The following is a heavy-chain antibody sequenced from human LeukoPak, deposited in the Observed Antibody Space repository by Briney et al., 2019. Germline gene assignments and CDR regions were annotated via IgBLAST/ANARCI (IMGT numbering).Heavy chain of an antibody. J-gene: IGHJ4*02. CDR1: GGSISSSSYY. CDR2: IYYSGST. CDR3: ARASGEPLSHPYVLYFDY. D-gene: IGHD2-8*01. V-gene: IGHV4-39*07. Sequence: PSETLSLTCTVSGGSISSSSYYWGWIRQPPGKGLEWIGSIYYSGSTYYNPSLKSRVTISVDTSKNQFSLKLSSVTAADTAVYYCARASGEPLSHPYVLYFDYWGQGTLVTVSS.